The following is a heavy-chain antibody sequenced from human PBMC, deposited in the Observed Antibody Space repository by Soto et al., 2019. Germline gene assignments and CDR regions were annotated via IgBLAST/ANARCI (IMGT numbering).Heavy chain of an antibody. CDR1: GYTFTSYG. J-gene: IGHJ4*02. CDR3: AGDVGQQLFDY. D-gene: IGHD6-13*01. CDR2: ISAYNGNT. Sequence: QVQLVQSGAEVKKPGASVKVPCKASGYTFTSYGISWVRQAPGQGLEWMGWISAYNGNTKYAQKLQGIVSMTTDTSSSTAYMQLRSLRSDDTAVYYCAGDVGQQLFDYWGQGALVTVS. V-gene: IGHV1-18*01.